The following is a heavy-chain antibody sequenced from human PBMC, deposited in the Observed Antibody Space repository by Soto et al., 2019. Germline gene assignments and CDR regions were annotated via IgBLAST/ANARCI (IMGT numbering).Heavy chain of an antibody. Sequence: PSETLSLTCAVSGGSISSSNWWSWVRQPPGKGLEWIGEIYHSGSTNYNPSLKSRVTISVDKSKNQFSLKLSSVTAADTAVYYCARDPIAVAADYYYYYGMDVWGQGTTVTASS. CDR2: IYHSGST. CDR1: GGSISSSNW. CDR3: ARDPIAVAADYYYYYGMDV. J-gene: IGHJ6*02. D-gene: IGHD6-19*01. V-gene: IGHV4-4*02.